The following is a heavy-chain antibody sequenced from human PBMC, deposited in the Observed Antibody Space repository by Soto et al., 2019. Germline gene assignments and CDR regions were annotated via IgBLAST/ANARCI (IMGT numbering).Heavy chain of an antibody. D-gene: IGHD3-3*02. CDR2: VTGSGDST. CDR3: AKDGDVGFLELLLSH. V-gene: IGHV3-23*01. J-gene: IGHJ4*02. Sequence: EVQLLESGGGLVQPGGSLRLSCAASGFTFRNYAMTWVRQAPGKGLEWVSIVTGSGDSTYYVDSVKGRFTISRDNSKNMLYLQMNSLRGEDTAVYYCAKDGDVGFLELLLSHWGQGTLVTVSS. CDR1: GFTFRNYA.